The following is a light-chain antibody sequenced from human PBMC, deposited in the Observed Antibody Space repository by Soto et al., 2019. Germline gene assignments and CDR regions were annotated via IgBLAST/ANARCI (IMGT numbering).Light chain of an antibody. CDR1: SSDVGSYDY. J-gene: IGLJ3*02. V-gene: IGLV2-8*01. CDR2: EVS. Sequence: QSALTQPPSASGSPGQSVTISCTGTSSDVGSYDYVSWYQQHPGKAPKLMIYEVSKRPSGVPDRFSGCKSGNTASLTVSGLQAEDEADYCSSSAGSNNGGVFGGGTKLTVL. CDR3: SSSAGSNNGGV.